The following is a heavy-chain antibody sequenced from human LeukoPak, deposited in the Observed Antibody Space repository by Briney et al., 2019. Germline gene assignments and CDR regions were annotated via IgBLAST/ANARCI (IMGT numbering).Heavy chain of an antibody. V-gene: IGHV3-23*01. Sequence: PGGSLRLSCAASGFTFSSYAMSWVRQAPGKGLEWVSAISGSGGSTYYADSVKGRFTISRDNSKNTLYLQMNSLRAEDAAVYYCAKVGAATKYYFDYWGQGTLVTVSS. J-gene: IGHJ4*02. D-gene: IGHD5-24*01. CDR3: AKVGAATKYYFDY. CDR1: GFTFSSYA. CDR2: ISGSGGST.